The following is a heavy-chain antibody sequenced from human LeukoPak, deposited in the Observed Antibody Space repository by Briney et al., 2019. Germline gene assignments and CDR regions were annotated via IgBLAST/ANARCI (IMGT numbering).Heavy chain of an antibody. CDR2: INHSGST. D-gene: IGHD3-10*01. J-gene: IGHJ1*01. CDR3: ASRYGSGKYFQH. V-gene: IGHV4-39*07. Sequence: SETLSLTCTVSGGSISSSSYYWGWIRQPPGKGLEWIGEINHSGSTNYNPSLKSRVTISVDTSKNQFSLKLSSVTAADTAVYYCASRYGSGKYFQHWGQGTLVTVSS. CDR1: GGSISSSSYY.